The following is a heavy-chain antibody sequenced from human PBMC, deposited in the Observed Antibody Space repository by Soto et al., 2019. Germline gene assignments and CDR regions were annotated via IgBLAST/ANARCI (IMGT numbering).Heavy chain of an antibody. J-gene: IGHJ5*02. Sequence: LSLTCSVSGGSISSGYCYWSWIRQPPGKGLEWIGNIYYSGNTYYNPSLKSRVTISVDTSKMQVSLKLSSVTAADTAVYFCARGTPSPLIVRSSRGPWFDPWGQGTLGTVSS. CDR2: IYYSGNT. CDR3: ARGTPSPLIVRSSRGPWFDP. V-gene: IGHV4-30-4*02. CDR1: GGSISSGYCY. D-gene: IGHD2-15*01.